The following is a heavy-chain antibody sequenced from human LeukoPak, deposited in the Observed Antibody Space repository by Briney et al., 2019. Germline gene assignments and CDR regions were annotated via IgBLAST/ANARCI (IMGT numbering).Heavy chain of an antibody. CDR1: GFTFSSYA. CDR3: ARGSYGDYYFDY. D-gene: IGHD4-17*01. CDR2: ISGSGGST. J-gene: IGHJ4*02. Sequence: GGSLRLSCAASGFTFSSYAMSWVRQAPGKGLEWVSAISGSGGSTYYADSVKGRFTISRDNSKNTLYLQMNSLRDEDTAVYYCARGSYGDYYFDYWGQGTLVTVSS. V-gene: IGHV3-23*01.